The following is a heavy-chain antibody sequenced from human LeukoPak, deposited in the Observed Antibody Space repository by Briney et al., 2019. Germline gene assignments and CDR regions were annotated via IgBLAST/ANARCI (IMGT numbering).Heavy chain of an antibody. CDR2: ISDSGGNT. D-gene: IGHD3-16*01. V-gene: IGHV3-23*01. CDR3: AKEHAFTEDYFDY. J-gene: IGHJ4*02. Sequence: SGGSLRLSCAASGFTFRSYAMSWVRQAPGKGLEWVSAISDSGGNTYYADSVKGRFTISRDNSKNTLYLQMNSLRAEDTAVYYCAKEHAFTEDYFDYWGQGTLVTVSS. CDR1: GFTFRSYA.